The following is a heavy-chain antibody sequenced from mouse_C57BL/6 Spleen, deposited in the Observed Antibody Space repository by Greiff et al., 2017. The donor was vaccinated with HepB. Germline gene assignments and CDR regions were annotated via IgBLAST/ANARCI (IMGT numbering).Heavy chain of an antibody. Sequence: EVKFVESGGGLVKPGGSLKLSCAASGFTFSSYTMSWVRQTPENRLEWVATISGGGGNTYYPDSVKGRFTISRDKAKNTLYLQMGSLRSEDTALYYCASLIPYYAMDYWGRGTSVTVSS. CDR2: ISGGGGNT. D-gene: IGHD5-1-1*01. J-gene: IGHJ4*01. CDR3: ASLIPYYAMDY. CDR1: GFTFSSYT. V-gene: IGHV5-9*01.